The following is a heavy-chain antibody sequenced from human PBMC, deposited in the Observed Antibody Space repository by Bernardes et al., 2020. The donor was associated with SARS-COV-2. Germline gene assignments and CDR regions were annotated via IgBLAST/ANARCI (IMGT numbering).Heavy chain of an antibody. Sequence: GSLRLSCAASGFTFSSYEMNWVRQAPGKGLEWVSYIDSSGSTIYYADSVKGRFTISRDNAKNSLYLQMNSLRAEDTAVYYCARDRADWAIVLVSGMDVWGQGTTVTVSS. CDR2: IDSSGSTI. CDR1: GFTFSSYE. J-gene: IGHJ6*02. V-gene: IGHV3-48*03. D-gene: IGHD2-8*02. CDR3: ARDRADWAIVLVSGMDV.